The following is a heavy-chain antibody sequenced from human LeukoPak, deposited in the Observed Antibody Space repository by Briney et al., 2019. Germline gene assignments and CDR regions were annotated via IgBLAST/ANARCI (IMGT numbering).Heavy chain of an antibody. CDR3: ARLGWEEIYYFDY. Sequence: GESLKISWKGSGYSFTSDWIGWVRQTRGKGLEWMGIIYPGDSDTSYSPSFQGQVTISADKSISTAYLQWSSLKASDTAMYYCARLGWEEIYYFDYWGQGTLVTVSS. J-gene: IGHJ4*02. V-gene: IGHV5-51*01. D-gene: IGHD1-26*01. CDR2: IYPGDSDT. CDR1: GYSFTSDW.